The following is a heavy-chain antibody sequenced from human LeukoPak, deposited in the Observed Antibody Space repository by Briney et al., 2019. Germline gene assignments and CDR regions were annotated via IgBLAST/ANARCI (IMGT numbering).Heavy chain of an antibody. Sequence: GGSLRLSCAASGFTFSSYWMHWVRQAPGKGLVWVSRINSDGSSTNYADSVKGRFTISRDNAKNSAYLLLNSLTPEDTAVYYCARDLRAGGTWSYGVYFDLWGRGTLVTVSS. CDR3: ARDLRAGGTWSYGVYFDL. CDR1: GFTFSSYW. CDR2: INSDGSST. D-gene: IGHD4-17*01. V-gene: IGHV3-74*01. J-gene: IGHJ2*01.